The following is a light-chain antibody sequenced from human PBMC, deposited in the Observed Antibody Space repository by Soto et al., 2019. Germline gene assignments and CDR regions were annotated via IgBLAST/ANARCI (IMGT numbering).Light chain of an antibody. J-gene: IGLJ1*01. CDR3: SSFAGSNNFPYV. CDR1: SSDVGAYDY. Sequence: ALTQPPSASGSPGQSVTISCTGTSSDVGAYDYVSWYQQHPGKAPKLMIYEINKRPSGVPDRFSGSKSGNTASLTVSGLQAEDEADYYCSSFAGSNNFPYVFGTGTKGTVL. V-gene: IGLV2-8*01. CDR2: EIN.